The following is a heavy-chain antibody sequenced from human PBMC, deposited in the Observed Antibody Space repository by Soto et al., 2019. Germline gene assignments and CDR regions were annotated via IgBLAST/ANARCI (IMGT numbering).Heavy chain of an antibody. CDR1: GYIFTHYE. J-gene: IGHJ5*02. CDR2: MNPSTGKT. Sequence: QVQLVQSGAEVRKPGASVKVSCKASGYIFTHYEITWVRQVTGQVLEGVGWMNPSTGKTGYVQKFQSRVAMTTDNSITTAYLEPSSLGSEDTAVYYCARGSIAIFGVLVKNPLGWLDPWGQGTLVTVSS. CDR3: ARGSIAIFGVLVKNPLGWLDP. V-gene: IGHV1-8*01. D-gene: IGHD3-3*01.